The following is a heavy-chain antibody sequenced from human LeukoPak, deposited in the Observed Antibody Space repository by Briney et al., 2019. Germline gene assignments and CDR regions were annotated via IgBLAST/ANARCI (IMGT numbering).Heavy chain of an antibody. J-gene: IGHJ4*02. CDR3: AKDAPRYSGRYYELYFDY. CDR1: GFTFSSYG. D-gene: IGHD1-26*01. Sequence: GGSLRLSCAASGFTFSSYGMHWVRQAPGKGLEWVAVISYDGSNKYYADSVKGRFTISRDNSKNTLYLQMNSLRAEDTAVYYCAKDAPRYSGRYYELYFDYWGQGTLVTVSS. V-gene: IGHV3-30*18. CDR2: ISYDGSNK.